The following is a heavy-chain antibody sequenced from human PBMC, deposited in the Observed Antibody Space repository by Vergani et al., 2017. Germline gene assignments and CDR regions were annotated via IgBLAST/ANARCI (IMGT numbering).Heavy chain of an antibody. CDR2: VYYNGST. Sequence: QVQLQESGPGLVKPSETLSLTCIVSGDSINNGNYSWGWIRQPPGKGLEWIGSVYYNGSTYYNPSLKSRVTTSLDASKNQFALKLTSVTAAGTAVSYCARGRGDNWYFDLWGRGTLVTGSS. D-gene: IGHD3-10*01. J-gene: IGHJ2*01. CDR3: ARGRGDNWYFDL. V-gene: IGHV4-39*01. CDR1: GDSINNGNYS.